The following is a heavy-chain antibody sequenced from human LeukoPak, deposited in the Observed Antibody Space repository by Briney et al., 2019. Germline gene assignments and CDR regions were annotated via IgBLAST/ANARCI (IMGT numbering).Heavy chain of an antibody. V-gene: IGHV1-2*02. CDR3: ARRYCSSISCQLGFDY. J-gene: IGHJ4*02. D-gene: IGHD2-2*01. CDR2: INPSGGGT. CDR1: GYTFTGYY. Sequence: ASVKVSCKASGYTFTGYYIHWVRQAPGQGLEWMGWINPSGGGTKYAQKFQGRVIMTRDTSTTTAYLELSNLKSDDTAVYYCARRYCSSISCQLGFDYWGQGTLVTVSS.